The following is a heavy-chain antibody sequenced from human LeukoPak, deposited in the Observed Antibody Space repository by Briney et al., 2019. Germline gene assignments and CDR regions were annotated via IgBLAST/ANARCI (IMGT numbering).Heavy chain of an antibody. CDR2: ISSSSSYI. D-gene: IGHD6-13*01. CDR1: GFTFSSYS. Sequence: GGSLRLSCAASGFTFSSYSMNWVRQAPGKGLEWVSSISSSSSYIYYADSVKGRFTISRDNAKNSLYLQMNSLRAEDTAVYYCARSPGYSSSWSYFDYWGQGTLVTVSS. V-gene: IGHV3-21*04. J-gene: IGHJ4*02. CDR3: ARSPGYSSSWSYFDY.